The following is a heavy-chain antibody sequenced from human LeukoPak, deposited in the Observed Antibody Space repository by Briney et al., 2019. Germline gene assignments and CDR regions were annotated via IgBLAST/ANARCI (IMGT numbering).Heavy chain of an antibody. V-gene: IGHV4-59*08. D-gene: IGHD6-13*01. CDR1: GGSISSYY. J-gene: IGHJ4*02. Sequence: PSETLSLTCTVSGGSISSYYWSWIRQPPGKGLEWIGYIYYSGSTNYNPSLKSRVTISVDTSKNQFSLKLSSVTAADTAVYYCARQVLRYSSSWYRYYFDYWGQGTLVTVSS. CDR2: IYYSGST. CDR3: ARQVLRYSSSWYRYYFDY.